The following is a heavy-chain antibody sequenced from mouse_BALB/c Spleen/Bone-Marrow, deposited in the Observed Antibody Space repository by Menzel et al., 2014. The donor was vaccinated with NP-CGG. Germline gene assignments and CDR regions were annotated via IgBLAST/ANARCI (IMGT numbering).Heavy chain of an antibody. CDR2: INPDSSTI. CDR1: GFDFSRYW. Sequence: DVQLQESGGGLVQPGGSLKLSCAASGFDFSRYWMSWVRQAPGKGLEWIGEINPDSSTINYTPSLKDKLIISRDNAKNTLYLQMSKVRPEDTALYYCARLGYYGALAYWGQGTLVTVSA. J-gene: IGHJ3*01. V-gene: IGHV4-1*02. CDR3: ARLGYYGALAY. D-gene: IGHD1-1*01.